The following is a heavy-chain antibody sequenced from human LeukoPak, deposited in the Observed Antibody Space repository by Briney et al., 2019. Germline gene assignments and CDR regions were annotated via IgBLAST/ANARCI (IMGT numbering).Heavy chain of an antibody. J-gene: IGHJ4*02. D-gene: IGHD6-6*01. CDR2: INPNSGGT. CDR1: GYTFTRYG. CDR3: ARAQVATPHLVY. Sequence: AASVKVSCKASGYTFTRYGISWVRPAPGQGLEGMGWINPNSGGTNYAQKFQGRVIMNRDTSINTAYLELSGLTSDDTAVYYCARAQVATPHLVYWGQGTLVTVSP. V-gene: IGHV1-2*02.